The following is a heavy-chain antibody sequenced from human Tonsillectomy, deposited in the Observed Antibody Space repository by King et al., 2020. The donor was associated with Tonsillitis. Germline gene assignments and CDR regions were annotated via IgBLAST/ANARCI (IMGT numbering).Heavy chain of an antibody. J-gene: IGHJ6*03. Sequence: QLQESGPGLVQPSQTLSLTCTVSGASISSGIYYWGWIRQPAGYGLEWIGRVYTSGSTQYNPSLKSRVTMSVDTSKNQFSLNLSSVTAADTAVYYCARVHYHYYYMDVWGKGTTVTVSS. CDR2: VYTSGST. CDR3: ARVHYHYYYMDV. CDR1: GASISSGIYY. V-gene: IGHV4-61*02.